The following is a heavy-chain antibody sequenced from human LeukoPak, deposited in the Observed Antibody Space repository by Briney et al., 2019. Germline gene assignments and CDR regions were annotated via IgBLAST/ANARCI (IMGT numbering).Heavy chain of an antibody. J-gene: IGHJ4*02. V-gene: IGHV3-21*01. CDR2: ISSSSSYI. CDR1: GFTFSSYS. D-gene: IGHD2-15*01. CDR3: ARDLVTGGSGGSPIDY. Sequence: TGGSLRLSCAASGFTFSSYSMNWVRQAPGKGLEWVSSISSSSSYIYYADSVKGRFTISRDNAKNSLYLQMNSLRAEDTAVYYCARDLVTGGSGGSPIDYWGQGTLVTVSS.